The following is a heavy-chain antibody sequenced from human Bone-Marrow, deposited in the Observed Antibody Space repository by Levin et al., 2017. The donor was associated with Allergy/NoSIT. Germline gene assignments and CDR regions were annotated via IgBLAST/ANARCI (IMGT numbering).Heavy chain of an antibody. CDR1: GFTFTDFY. J-gene: IGHJ4*02. Sequence: GESLKISCKASGFTFTDFYIHYVRRAPGQGLEWMGWFNPKSGGTNFAQKFQGRVTMTGDTSISTAYVEVTKLRYDDTAVYYCARGTTSPWYEELDYWGQGTLVTVSS. CDR2: FNPKSGGT. CDR3: ARGTTSPWYEELDY. D-gene: IGHD1-1*01. V-gene: IGHV1-2*02.